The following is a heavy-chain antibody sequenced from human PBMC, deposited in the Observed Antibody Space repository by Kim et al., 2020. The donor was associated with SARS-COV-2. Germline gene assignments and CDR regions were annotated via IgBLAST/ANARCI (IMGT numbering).Heavy chain of an antibody. CDR2: IYYSGST. V-gene: IGHV4-39*01. J-gene: IGHJ4*02. CDR3: ASSGGNDFWSGLNPRY. Sequence: SETLSLTCTVSGGSISSSSYYWGWIRQPPGKGLEWIGSIYYSGSTYYNPSLKSRVTISVDTSKNQFSLKLSSVTAADTAVYYCASSGGNDFWSGLNPRYWGQGTLVTVSS. D-gene: IGHD3-3*01. CDR1: GGSISSSSYY.